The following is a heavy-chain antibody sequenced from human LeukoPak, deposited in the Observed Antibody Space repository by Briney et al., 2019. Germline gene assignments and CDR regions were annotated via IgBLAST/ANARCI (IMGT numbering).Heavy chain of an antibody. CDR3: ARRGDSYGRFDY. CDR1: GYNFTSYW. J-gene: IGHJ4*02. Sequence: GDSLKISCKGSGYNFTSYWIGWVRQMPGKGLEWIGIISPGDSDNRYSPSFQGQVTISADKSICTAYLQWSSLKASDTAMYYCARRGDSYGRFDYWGQGILVTVSS. D-gene: IGHD5-18*01. CDR2: ISPGDSDN. V-gene: IGHV5-51*01.